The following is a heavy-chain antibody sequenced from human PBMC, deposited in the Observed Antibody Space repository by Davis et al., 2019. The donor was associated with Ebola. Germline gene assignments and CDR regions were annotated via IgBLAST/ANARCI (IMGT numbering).Heavy chain of an antibody. D-gene: IGHD6-13*01. V-gene: IGHV4-61*01. Sequence: SETLSLTCAVSGGSISSGSYWGWIRQPPGQGLEWTGYIYYDGSTNYNPSLKSRVTISVDTSKNQFSLKLSSVTAADTAVYYCARGSAGHFDLWGRGTLVTVSS. CDR1: GGSISSGSY. CDR3: ARGSAGHFDL. J-gene: IGHJ2*01. CDR2: IYYDGST.